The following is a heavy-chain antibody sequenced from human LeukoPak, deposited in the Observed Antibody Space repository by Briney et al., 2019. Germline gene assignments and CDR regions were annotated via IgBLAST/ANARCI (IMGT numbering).Heavy chain of an antibody. Sequence: GGSLRLSCAASGFTFSSYAMSWVRQAPGKGLEWVSAVSDSGGSTYYADSVKGRFTISRDNSKNTLYLQMNSLRAEDTAVYYCAKDKDVVTAIPGYLDYWGQGTLVTVSS. J-gene: IGHJ4*02. V-gene: IGHV3-23*01. CDR3: AKDKDVVTAIPGYLDY. CDR1: GFTFSSYA. D-gene: IGHD2-21*02. CDR2: VSDSGGST.